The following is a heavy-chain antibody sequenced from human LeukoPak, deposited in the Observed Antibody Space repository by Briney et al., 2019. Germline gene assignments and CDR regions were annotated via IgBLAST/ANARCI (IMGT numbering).Heavy chain of an antibody. D-gene: IGHD6-13*01. CDR1: GYTFTSSA. V-gene: IGHV1-2*04. CDR3: ARGGVGIAAAADY. J-gene: IGHJ4*02. Sequence: ASVKVSCKASGYTFTSSALNWVRQAPGQGLEWMGWINPNSGGTNYAQKFQGWVTMTRDTSISTAYMELSRLRSDDTAVYYCARGGVGIAAAADYWGQGTLVTVSS. CDR2: INPNSGGT.